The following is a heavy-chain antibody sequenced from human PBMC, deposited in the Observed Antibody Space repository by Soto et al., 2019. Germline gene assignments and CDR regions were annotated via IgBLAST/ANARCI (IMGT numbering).Heavy chain of an antibody. CDR3: ARGNYDTVASYYGMDV. CDR2: INPNSCGT. Sequence: SVKVSFKASGYTLTDYYMHWVRQPPGQGVEWMGWINPNSCGTNYAQKLQGWVTMTSDTYISTAYMELSRLRSDDTAVAYCARGNYDTVASYYGMDVWGQGTTVTVSS. D-gene: IGHD3-16*01. J-gene: IGHJ6*02. CDR1: GYTLTDYY. V-gene: IGHV1-2*04.